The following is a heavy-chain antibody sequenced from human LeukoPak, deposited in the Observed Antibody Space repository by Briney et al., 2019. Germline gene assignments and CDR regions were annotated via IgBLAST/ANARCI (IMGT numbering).Heavy chain of an antibody. V-gene: IGHV3-23*01. D-gene: IGHD3-16*01. J-gene: IGHJ4*02. Sequence: GGSLRLSCAASGFIFSNYAMIWVRQAPGKGLEWVSTIGGRGGNIYYAESVKGRFTVSRDNAKNTLYLQMNSLRVEDTAVYYCATDRAWGGFDYWGLGALVTVSS. CDR1: GFIFSNYA. CDR2: IGGRGGNI. CDR3: ATDRAWGGFDY.